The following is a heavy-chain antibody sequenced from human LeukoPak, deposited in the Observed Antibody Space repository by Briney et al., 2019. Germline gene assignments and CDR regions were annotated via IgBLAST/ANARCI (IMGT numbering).Heavy chain of an antibody. J-gene: IGHJ4*02. D-gene: IGHD3-10*01. V-gene: IGHV3-9*01. Sequence: PGGSLRLSCAASGFTFDDYAMHWVRQAPGKGLEWVSGISWNSGSIGYADSVKGRFTISRDNSKNTLYLQMNSLRAEDTAVYYCARALGELAPFDYWGQGTLVTVSS. CDR3: ARALGELAPFDY. CDR1: GFTFDDYA. CDR2: ISWNSGSI.